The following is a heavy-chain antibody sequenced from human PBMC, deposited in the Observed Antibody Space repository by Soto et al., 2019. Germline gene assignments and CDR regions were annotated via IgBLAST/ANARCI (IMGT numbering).Heavy chain of an antibody. CDR2: ISPSGTT. CDR3: ARAPKVSGSAQTRPDF. Sequence: SETLSLTCSLYSGSLSGDYWSWIRQPPGKGLEWIGEISPSGTTNYSPSLKSRVSISVDTSKNQFSLNLTSLTAADTAVYYCARAPKVSGSAQTRPDFWGQGSLVNVSS. D-gene: IGHD6-6*01. V-gene: IGHV4-34*01. J-gene: IGHJ4*02. CDR1: SGSLSGDY.